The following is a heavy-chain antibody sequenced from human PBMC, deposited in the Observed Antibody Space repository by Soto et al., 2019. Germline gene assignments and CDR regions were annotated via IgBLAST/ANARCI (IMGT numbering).Heavy chain of an antibody. CDR3: AKAHPRDCSSTSCRPSAELSYYYYYYYMDV. V-gene: IGHV3-23*01. CDR1: GFTFSSYA. CDR2: ISGSGGST. Sequence: EVQLLESGGGLVQPGGSLRLSCAASGFTFSSYAMSWVRQAPGKGLEWVSAISGSGGSTYYADSVKGRFTISRDNYTNTPYLQKNSMSAEDTAVYYCAKAHPRDCSSTSCRPSAELSYYYYYYYMDVWGKGTTVTVSS. D-gene: IGHD2-2*01. J-gene: IGHJ6*03.